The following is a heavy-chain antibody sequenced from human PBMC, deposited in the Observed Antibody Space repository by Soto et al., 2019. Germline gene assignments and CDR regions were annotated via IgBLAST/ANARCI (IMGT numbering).Heavy chain of an antibody. CDR3: ARHFGGPRGEGMDV. Sequence: PSETLSLTCAVSGGSISSGGYSWSWIRQPPGKGLEWIGYIYHSGSTYYNPSLKSRVTISVDRSKNQFSLKLSSVTAADTAVYYCARHFGGPRGEGMDVWGQGTTVTVSS. CDR1: GGSISSGGYS. J-gene: IGHJ6*02. V-gene: IGHV4-30-2*01. CDR2: IYHSGST. D-gene: IGHD3-16*01.